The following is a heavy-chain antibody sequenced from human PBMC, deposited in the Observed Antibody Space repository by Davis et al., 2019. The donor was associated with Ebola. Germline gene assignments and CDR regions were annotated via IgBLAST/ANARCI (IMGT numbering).Heavy chain of an antibody. V-gene: IGHV1-3*01. Sequence: AASVKVPCKASGYTFTSYAMHWVRQAPGQRLEWMGWINAGNGNTKYSQKFQGRVTITRDTSASTAYMELSSLRSEDTAVYYCAAGSSWYHAFDIWGQGTMVTVSS. J-gene: IGHJ3*02. CDR3: AAGSSWYHAFDI. D-gene: IGHD6-13*01. CDR2: INAGNGNT. CDR1: GYTFTSYA.